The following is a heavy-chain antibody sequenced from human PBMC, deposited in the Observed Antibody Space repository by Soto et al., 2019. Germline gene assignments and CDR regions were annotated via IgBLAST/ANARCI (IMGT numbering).Heavy chain of an antibody. V-gene: IGHV1-18*01. CDR2: ISAYNGNT. D-gene: IGHD3-10*02. CDR3: ARAIFGGGFGASNWLDP. J-gene: IGHJ5*02. Sequence: ASVKVSCKASGYTFTSYGISWVRQAPGQGLEWMGWISAYNGNTNYAQKFQGRVTMTTDTSTSTAYMELRSLRSDDTAVYYCARAIFGGGFGASNWLDPWGQGTPVTVSS. CDR1: GYTFTSYG.